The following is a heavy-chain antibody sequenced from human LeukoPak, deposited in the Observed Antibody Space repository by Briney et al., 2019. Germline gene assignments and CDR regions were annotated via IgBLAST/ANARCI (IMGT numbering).Heavy chain of an antibody. J-gene: IGHJ4*02. Sequence: GGSLRLSCAASGFTFNNYWMSWVRQAPGKGLEWVANIKQDGSGLYYVESVKGRFTISRDNAKNSLYLRMTSLRAEDTAVYYCARDPGRTGFDYWGQGTLVTVSS. CDR2: IKQDGSGL. V-gene: IGHV3-7*03. D-gene: IGHD1/OR15-1a*01. CDR1: GFTFNNYW. CDR3: ARDPGRTGFDY.